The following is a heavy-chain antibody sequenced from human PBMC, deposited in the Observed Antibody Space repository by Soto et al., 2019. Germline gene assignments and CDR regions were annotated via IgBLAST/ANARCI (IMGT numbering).Heavy chain of an antibody. CDR1: GFTFSSYG. J-gene: IGHJ4*02. Sequence: QVQLVESGGGVVQPGRSLRLSCAASGFTFSSYGMHWVRQAPGKGLEWVAVMWYDGSNKYYADSVKGRFTISRDNSKNTLYLQMNSLRAEDTAVYYCARAGSMAGTPFDYWGQGTLVTVSS. D-gene: IGHD6-19*01. CDR3: ARAGSMAGTPFDY. V-gene: IGHV3-33*01. CDR2: MWYDGSNK.